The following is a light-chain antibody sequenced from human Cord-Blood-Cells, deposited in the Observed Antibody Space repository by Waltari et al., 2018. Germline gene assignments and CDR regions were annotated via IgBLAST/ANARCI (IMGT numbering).Light chain of an antibody. J-gene: IGLJ3*02. CDR1: CSIIGRHH. V-gene: IGLV1-47*01. CDR2: RNK. Sequence: QSVLTQPPSASGTPGQRVTIPCPGLCSIIGRHHVSWYQLPGTAPKLLIYRNKQRPSGVPDRFSGSKSGTAASLAISGRRSEDEADYYCAAWEDSLSGRVFGGETKLTVL. CDR3: AAWEDSLSGRV.